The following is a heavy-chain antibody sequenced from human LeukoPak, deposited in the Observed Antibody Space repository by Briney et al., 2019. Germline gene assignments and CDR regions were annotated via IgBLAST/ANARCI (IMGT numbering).Heavy chain of an antibody. V-gene: IGHV4-61*01. CDR3: ARESSGWYYFDY. J-gene: IGHJ4*02. Sequence: SETLSLTCTVSGGSVSSGSYYWSWIRQPPGKGLEWIGYIYYSGSTNYNPSLKSRVTISVDTSKNQFSLKLSSVTAADTAVYYCARESSGWYYFDYWGQGTLDTVSS. CDR2: IYYSGST. D-gene: IGHD6-19*01. CDR1: GGSVSSGSYY.